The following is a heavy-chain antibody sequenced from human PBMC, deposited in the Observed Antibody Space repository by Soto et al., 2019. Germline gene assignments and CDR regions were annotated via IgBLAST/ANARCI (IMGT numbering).Heavy chain of an antibody. CDR1: GFSFSNAW. CDR3: TTGSVEGV. D-gene: IGHD2-15*01. V-gene: IGHV3-15*07. CDR2: IKRKIDGEAT. J-gene: IGHJ6*04. Sequence: ESGGGLVKPGGSLRLSCAASGFSFSNAWMNWVRQAPGKGLEWVGRIKRKIDGEATDYAGPVKGRFTVFRDDSKSELYLQMNSLKGDDTAVYYCTTGSVEGVWGEGTTVTVSP.